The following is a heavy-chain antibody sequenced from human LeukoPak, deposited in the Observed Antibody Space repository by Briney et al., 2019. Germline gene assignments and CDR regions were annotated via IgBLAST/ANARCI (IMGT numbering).Heavy chain of an antibody. V-gene: IGHV4-59*01. CDR1: GGSISSYY. J-gene: IGHJ4*02. D-gene: IGHD3-10*01. CDR2: IYYSGST. CDR3: ARSPYGQPLDY. Sequence: SETLSLTCTVSGGSISSYYWSWIRQPPGKGLEWIGNIYYSGSTNYNPSLKSRVTISVDTSKNQFSLKLSSVTAADTAVYYCARSPYGQPLDYWGQGTLVTVSS.